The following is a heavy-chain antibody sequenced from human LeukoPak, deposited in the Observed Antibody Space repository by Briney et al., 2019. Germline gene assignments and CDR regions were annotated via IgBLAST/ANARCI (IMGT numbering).Heavy chain of an antibody. CDR2: ISSSSSSM. CDR1: GFTFSSYT. Sequence: GGSLRLSCVASGFTFSSYTMNWVRQAPGKGLEWVSYISSSSSSMYYADSVKGRFTISRDNAKNSLYLQMNSLRDEDTAVYYCARAYSSTWYDSPLDYWGQGTLVTVSS. V-gene: IGHV3-48*02. D-gene: IGHD6-13*01. J-gene: IGHJ4*02. CDR3: ARAYSSTWYDSPLDY.